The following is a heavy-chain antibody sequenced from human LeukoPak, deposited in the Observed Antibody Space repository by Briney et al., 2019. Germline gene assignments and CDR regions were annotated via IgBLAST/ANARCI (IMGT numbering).Heavy chain of an antibody. V-gene: IGHV1-2*02. Sequence: ASVKVSCKASGYTFTGYYMHWVRQAPGQGLEWMGWINPDSGGTNYAQKFQGRVTMTRDTSISTAYMELTRLTSDGTAVYYCARDRTSSWYGGEDYWGQGTLVTVSS. CDR2: INPDSGGT. D-gene: IGHD6-13*01. J-gene: IGHJ4*02. CDR3: ARDRTSSWYGGEDY. CDR1: GYTFTGYY.